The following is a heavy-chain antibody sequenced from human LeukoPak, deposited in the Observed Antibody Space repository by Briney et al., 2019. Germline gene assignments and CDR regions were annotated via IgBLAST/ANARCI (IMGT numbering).Heavy chain of an antibody. D-gene: IGHD2-15*01. CDR3: ARGLLPMSNWFDP. J-gene: IGHJ5*02. V-gene: IGHV1-2*02. CDR2: INPNSGAT. Sequence: GASVTVSFAASGYTFTDYFVHWVRQAPGQGLEWVGWINPNSGATNYALKFQGRVTMTRDTSITTAYMKLTRLTSDDTAVYYCARGLLPMSNWFDPWGQGTVVTVSS. CDR1: GYTFTDYF.